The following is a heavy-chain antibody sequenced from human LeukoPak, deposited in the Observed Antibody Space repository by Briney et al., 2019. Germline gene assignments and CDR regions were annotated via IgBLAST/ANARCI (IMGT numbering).Heavy chain of an antibody. Sequence: ASVKVSCKTSGYTFITCGSSWVRQAPGQGLEWLGWISAHNGDVNYAQKFQDRVTMTTDTSTSTAHMELRSLRSDDTAIYYCARDLAVGQFDPWGQGTLVTVSS. CDR1: GYTFITCG. CDR3: ARDLAVGQFDP. D-gene: IGHD2-15*01. CDR2: ISAHNGDV. V-gene: IGHV1-18*01. J-gene: IGHJ5*02.